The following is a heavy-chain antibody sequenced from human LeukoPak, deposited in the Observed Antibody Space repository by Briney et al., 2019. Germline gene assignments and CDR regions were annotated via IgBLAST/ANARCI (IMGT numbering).Heavy chain of an antibody. J-gene: IGHJ3*01. CDR3: AKFFTGEYVRAFDV. D-gene: IGHD3-10*02. V-gene: IGHV3-30*18. CDR1: GFTFSSYA. Sequence: GGSLRLSCAASGFTFSSYAMHWVRQAPGKGLEWVAVISYDGSNKYYADSVKGRFTISRDISKNTLYLQMNSLRAEDTAVYYCAKFFTGEYVRAFDVWGQGTMVTVSS. CDR2: ISYDGSNK.